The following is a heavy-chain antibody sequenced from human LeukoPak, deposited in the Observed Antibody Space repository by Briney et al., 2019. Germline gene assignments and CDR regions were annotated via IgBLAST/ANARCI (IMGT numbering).Heavy chain of an antibody. CDR3: ARSLIPLGMDV. CDR1: GFTFSSYE. V-gene: IGHV3-48*03. Sequence: GGSLRLSCAASGFTFSSYEVIWVRQAPGKGLEWVSYMSSSGTTIHYVDSVKGRFRNSRDNAKNTVYLEMNSLRSEDTAVYYCARSLIPLGMDVWGQGTTVTVSS. J-gene: IGHJ6*02. CDR2: MSSSGTTI. D-gene: IGHD2-21*01.